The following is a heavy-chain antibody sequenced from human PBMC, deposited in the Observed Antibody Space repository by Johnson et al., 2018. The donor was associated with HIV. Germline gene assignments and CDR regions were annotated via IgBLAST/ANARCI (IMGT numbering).Heavy chain of an antibody. Sequence: VQLVESGGGLVKPGVSLRLSCAASGFTFSNAWMSWVRQAPGKGLEWVAVISYDGSNKYYADSVKGRFTISRDNSKNTLYLQMNSLRAEDTAVYYCAREWGEGAFDIWGQGTMVTVSS. D-gene: IGHD3-16*01. CDR3: AREWGEGAFDI. CDR2: ISYDGSNK. CDR1: GFTFSNAW. V-gene: IGHV3-30*03. J-gene: IGHJ3*02.